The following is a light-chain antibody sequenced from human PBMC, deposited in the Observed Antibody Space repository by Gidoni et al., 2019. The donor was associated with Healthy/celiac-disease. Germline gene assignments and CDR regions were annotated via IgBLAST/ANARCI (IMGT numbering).Light chain of an antibody. CDR1: QTISNW. V-gene: IGKV1-5*03. Sequence: DIQMTQSPSTLSASVGDRVTITCRASQTISNWLAWYQQKPGNAPKVLIYKESSLESGVPSRFSGSGSGTEFTLTISSLQPDDFATYYCQQYNSYSLTFXXXTRLEIK. CDR3: QQYNSYSLT. CDR2: KES. J-gene: IGKJ5*01.